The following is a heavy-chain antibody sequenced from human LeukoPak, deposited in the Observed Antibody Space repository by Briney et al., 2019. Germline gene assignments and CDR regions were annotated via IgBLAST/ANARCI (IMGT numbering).Heavy chain of an antibody. V-gene: IGHV3-11*04. CDR2: ISSSGSTI. CDR1: GFTFSDYY. J-gene: IGHJ6*03. D-gene: IGHD5-18*01. Sequence: GGSLRLSCAASGFTFSDYYMSWIRQAPGKGLEWVSYISSSGSTIYYADSVKGRFTISRDNAKNSLYLQMNGLRAEDTAVYYCARVAMGVDTAMVTYYYYMDVWGKGTTVTVSS. CDR3: ARVAMGVDTAMVTYYYYMDV.